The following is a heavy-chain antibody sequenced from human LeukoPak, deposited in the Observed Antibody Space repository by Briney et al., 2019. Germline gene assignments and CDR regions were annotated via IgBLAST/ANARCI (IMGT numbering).Heavy chain of an antibody. D-gene: IGHD3-22*01. Sequence: GASVKVSCKASGYTFTDYYIHWVRQAPGQGLEWMGWINPNSGGTNYAQKFQGKVTMTRDTSISTAYMELSRLTSDDTAVYFCARDDYDSSAPMYFQHWGQGTLVTVSS. V-gene: IGHV1-2*02. J-gene: IGHJ1*01. CDR3: ARDDYDSSAPMYFQH. CDR2: INPNSGGT. CDR1: GYTFTDYY.